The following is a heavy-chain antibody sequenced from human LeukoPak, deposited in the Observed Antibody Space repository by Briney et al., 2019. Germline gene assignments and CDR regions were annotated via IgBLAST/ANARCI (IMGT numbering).Heavy chain of an antibody. J-gene: IGHJ5*02. Sequence: ETSETLSLICTVSGGSISSGDYYWSWIRQPPGKGLEWIAYMYYSGSTYYNPSLKSRVTMSADTSKNQLSPKLSSVTAADTAVYYCARPYYYDSRIDPWGQGILVTVSS. CDR3: ARPYYYDSRIDP. D-gene: IGHD3-22*01. CDR2: MYYSGST. CDR1: GGSISSGDYY. V-gene: IGHV4-30-4*01.